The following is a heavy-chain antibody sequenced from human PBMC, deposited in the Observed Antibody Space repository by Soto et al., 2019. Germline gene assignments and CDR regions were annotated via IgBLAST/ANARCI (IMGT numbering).Heavy chain of an antibody. CDR2: VYYSGST. CDR1: GGSISSHY. J-gene: IGHJ4*02. V-gene: IGHV4-59*11. CDR3: ARGDYSDSSGLYFDY. Sequence: QVQLQESGPGLVKPSETLSLICTVSGGSISSHYWSWIRQPPGKGLEWIGYVYYSGSTNYNHSLKSRVTISVDTSTHQFSLKLSSVTAADTAVYHCARGDYSDSSGLYFDYWGQGTLVTVSS. D-gene: IGHD3-22*01.